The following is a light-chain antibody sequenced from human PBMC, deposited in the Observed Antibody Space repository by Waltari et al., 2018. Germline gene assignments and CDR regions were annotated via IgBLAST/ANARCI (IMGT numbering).Light chain of an antibody. CDR1: QTVFYTSNKKNY. CDR2: WAS. J-gene: IGKJ5*01. Sequence: DIVMTQSPDALAVSLGERATINCKSSQTVFYTSNKKNYLAWYQQKAGQPPKLLIYWASSRQSGVPDRFSGRGSGTDFPLTVSSLQAEDVAVYYCQQYYSTPITFGQGTRLEIK. CDR3: QQYYSTPIT. V-gene: IGKV4-1*01.